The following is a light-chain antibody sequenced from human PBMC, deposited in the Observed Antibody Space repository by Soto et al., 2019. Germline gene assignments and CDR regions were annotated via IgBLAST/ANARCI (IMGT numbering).Light chain of an antibody. CDR1: ISNIGAGFG. J-gene: IGLJ3*02. V-gene: IGLV1-40*01. CDR2: DNN. CDR3: QSYDSSLSGWV. Sequence: QAVVTQPPSVSGAPGQRVTISCTGDISNIGAGFGVHWYQQLPGTAPKLLIYDNNNRPSGVPDRFSGSKSDTSASLAITGLQAGDEADYYCQSYDSSLSGWVFGGGTKVTVL.